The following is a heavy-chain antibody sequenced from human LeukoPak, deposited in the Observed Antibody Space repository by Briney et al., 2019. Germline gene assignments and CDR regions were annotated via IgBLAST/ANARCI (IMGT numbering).Heavy chain of an antibody. CDR2: INHSGST. Sequence: SETLSLICAVYCGSVRGYHGREIRQPPGKGLEWIGEINHSGSTNYNPSLKSRVTISVDTSKNQFSLKLSSVTAADTAVYYCASSLSSRGGMDVWGQGTTVTVSS. CDR1: CGSVRGYH. J-gene: IGHJ6*02. CDR3: ASSLSSRGGMDV. V-gene: IGHV4-34*01. D-gene: IGHD6-13*01.